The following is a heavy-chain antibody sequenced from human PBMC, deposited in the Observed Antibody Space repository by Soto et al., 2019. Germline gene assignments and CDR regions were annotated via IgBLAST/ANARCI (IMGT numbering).Heavy chain of an antibody. CDR1: GFTFSSYG. CDR2: ISYDGSNK. V-gene: IGHV3-30*18. D-gene: IGHD6-13*01. CDR3: AKDGRGPYSSSWYDWFDP. Sequence: QVQLVESGGGVVQPGRSLRLSCAASGFTFSSYGMHWVRQGPGKGLEWVAVISYDGSNKYYADSVKGRFTISRDNSKNTLYLQMNILRAEDTAVYYCAKDGRGPYSSSWYDWFDPWGQGTLVTVSS. J-gene: IGHJ5*02.